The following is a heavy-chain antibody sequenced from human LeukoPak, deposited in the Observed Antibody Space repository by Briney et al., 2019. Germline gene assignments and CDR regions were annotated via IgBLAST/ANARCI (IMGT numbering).Heavy chain of an antibody. CDR1: GFTFSSYS. Sequence: PGGSLRISCAASGFTFSSYSMNWVRQAPGKGLEWVSSISSSSSYIYYADSVKGRFTISRDNAKNSLYLQMNSLRAEDTAVYYCARDQIAAAGTIDYWGQGTLVTVSS. V-gene: IGHV3-21*01. CDR2: ISSSSSYI. J-gene: IGHJ4*02. D-gene: IGHD6-13*01. CDR3: ARDQIAAAGTIDY.